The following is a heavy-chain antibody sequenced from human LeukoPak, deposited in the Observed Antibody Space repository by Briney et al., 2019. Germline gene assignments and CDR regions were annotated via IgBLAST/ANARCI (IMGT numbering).Heavy chain of an antibody. J-gene: IGHJ6*03. V-gene: IGHV4-38-2*02. CDR1: GYSISSGNY. CDR3: ARDALYYDILTGYYDYYYYMDV. D-gene: IGHD3-9*01. CDR2: IYHSGST. Sequence: PSETLSLTCTVSGYSISSGNYWDWIRQPPGKGLEWIGSIYHSGSTYYNPSLKSRVTLSVDTSKNQFSLKLSSVTAADTAVYYCARDALYYDILTGYYDYYYYMDVWGKGTTVTISS.